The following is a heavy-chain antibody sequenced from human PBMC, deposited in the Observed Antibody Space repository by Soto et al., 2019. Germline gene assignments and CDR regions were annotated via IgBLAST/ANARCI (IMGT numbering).Heavy chain of an antibody. Sequence: QLQRVQSGTELKKPGASVKVSCKASGYTFTNYGITWVRQAPGQGLEWMGWINADYGNTNYEQKFQCRVTMTTDTSTNNAYMELRSLRSDDTAVYYCARKSLSNFNWFAPWGQGTLVTVSS. CDR3: ARKSLSNFNWFAP. V-gene: IGHV1-18*04. J-gene: IGHJ5*02. D-gene: IGHD4-4*01. CDR1: GYTFTNYG. CDR2: INADYGNT.